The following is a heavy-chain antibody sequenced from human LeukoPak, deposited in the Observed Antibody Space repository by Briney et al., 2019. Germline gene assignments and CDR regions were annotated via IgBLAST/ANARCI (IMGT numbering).Heavy chain of an antibody. CDR2: FDPEDGET. J-gene: IGHJ3*02. CDR1: GYTLTELS. CDR3: ATARIVVVPAAEIDAFDI. V-gene: IGHV1-24*01. Sequence: GASVKVSCKVSGYTLTELSMHWVRQAPGKGLEWMGGFDPEDGETIYAQKFQGRVTMTEDTSTDTAYMELSSLRSEDTAVYYCATARIVVVPAAEIDAFDIWGQGTMVTVSS. D-gene: IGHD2-2*01.